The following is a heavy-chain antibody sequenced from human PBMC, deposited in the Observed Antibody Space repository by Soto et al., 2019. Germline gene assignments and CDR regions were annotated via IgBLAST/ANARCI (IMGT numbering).Heavy chain of an antibody. J-gene: IGHJ4*02. V-gene: IGHV3-74*01. CDR2: INSDGSST. D-gene: IGHD2-15*01. Sequence: GGSLRLSCAASGFTFSSYWMHWVRQAPRKGLVWVSRINSDGSSTSYADSVKGRFTISRDNAKNTLYLQMNSLRAEDTAVYYCLRTSLVVAAATREDYWGQGTLVTVSS. CDR3: LRTSLVVAAATREDY. CDR1: GFTFSSYW.